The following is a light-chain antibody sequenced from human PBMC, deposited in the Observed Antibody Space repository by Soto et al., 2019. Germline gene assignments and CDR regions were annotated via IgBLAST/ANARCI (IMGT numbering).Light chain of an antibody. CDR2: DAS. Sequence: EIVLTQSPATLYLSPGERATLSCRASQSVSSYLACYQQKRGQAPRLLIYDASNRATGIPAKFMGSGSGTDFTVTMSRLEPEDFAVYYCQQRSNWPWTFGEGTKVEIK. CDR1: QSVSSY. V-gene: IGKV3-11*01. J-gene: IGKJ1*01. CDR3: QQRSNWPWT.